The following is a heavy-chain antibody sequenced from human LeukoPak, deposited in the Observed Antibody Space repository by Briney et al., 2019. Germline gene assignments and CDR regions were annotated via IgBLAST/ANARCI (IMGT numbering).Heavy chain of an antibody. Sequence: PGRSLRLSCAASGFTFSSYSMNWVRQAPGKGLEWVSSISSSSSYIYYADSVKGRFTISRDNAKNSLYLQMNSLRAEDTAVYYCARLMNDAFDIWGQGTMVTVSS. CDR1: GFTFSSYS. CDR2: ISSSSSYI. V-gene: IGHV3-21*01. J-gene: IGHJ3*02. CDR3: ARLMNDAFDI.